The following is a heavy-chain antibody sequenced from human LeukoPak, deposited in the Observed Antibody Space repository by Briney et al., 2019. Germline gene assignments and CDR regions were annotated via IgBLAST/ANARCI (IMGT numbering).Heavy chain of an antibody. CDR3: ATAFYGGNPRYYYGMDV. CDR2: IYSGGST. Sequence: GGSLRLSCAASGFTVSSNYMSWVRQAPGKGLEWVSVIYSGGSTYYADSVKGRFTISRDNSKNTLYLQMNSLRAEDTAVYYCATAFYGGNPRYYYGMDVWGQGTTVTVSS. D-gene: IGHD4-23*01. V-gene: IGHV3-66*01. J-gene: IGHJ6*02. CDR1: GFTVSSNY.